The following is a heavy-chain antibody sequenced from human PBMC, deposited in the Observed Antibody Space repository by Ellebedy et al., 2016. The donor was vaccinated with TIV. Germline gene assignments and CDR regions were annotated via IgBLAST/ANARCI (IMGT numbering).Heavy chain of an antibody. D-gene: IGHD3-10*01. CDR1: GGSISGHF. CDR2: INHSGST. J-gene: IGHJ6*02. Sequence: MPSETLSLTCHGGSISGHFWSWVRQPPGKGLEWIGEINHSGSTKYNSSLKSRVTISVDTSKNQVALKLTSVTAADTAVYYCARGCFYGSGRCYYYFMDVWGQGTTVTVSS. V-gene: IGHV4-34*01. CDR3: ARGCFYGSGRCYYYFMDV.